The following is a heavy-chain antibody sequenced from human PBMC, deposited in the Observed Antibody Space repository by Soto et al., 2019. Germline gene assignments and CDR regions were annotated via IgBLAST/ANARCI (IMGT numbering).Heavy chain of an antibody. CDR3: GRAGETNWFDP. CDR2: IYYSGST. V-gene: IGHV4-30-4*01. D-gene: IGHD1-26*01. J-gene: IGHJ5*02. Sequence: PSVTLSLTCTVSGGSISSGDYYWSWIRQPPGKGLEWIGYIYYSGSTYYNPSLKSRVTISVDTSKNQFSLKLSSVTAADTAVYYCGRAGETNWFDPWGQVTLVTVSS. CDR1: GGSISSGDYY.